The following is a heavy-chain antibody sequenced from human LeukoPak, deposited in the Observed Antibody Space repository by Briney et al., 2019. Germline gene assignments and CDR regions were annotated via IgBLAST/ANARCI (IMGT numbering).Heavy chain of an antibody. CDR3: ASRSGSGSYTYFDY. J-gene: IGHJ4*02. CDR1: GGSISSSSYY. D-gene: IGHD3-10*01. Sequence: SETLSLTCTVSGGSISSSSYYWGWTRQSPGKGLEWIGNIYYSGSTYYNPSLKSRDTISVDTPKNQFSLKVSSVTAADTAVYYCASRSGSGSYTYFDYWGQGTLVTVSS. CDR2: IYYSGST. V-gene: IGHV4-39*01.